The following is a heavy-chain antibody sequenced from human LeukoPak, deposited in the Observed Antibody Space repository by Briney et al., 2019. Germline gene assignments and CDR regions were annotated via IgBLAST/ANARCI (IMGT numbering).Heavy chain of an antibody. CDR1: GFTFSSYD. CDR3: AREPQGFGGGFDF. Sequence: GGSLRLSCAASGFTFSSYDMHWVRQAPGKGLEWVADILYDGSSNYYADSVKGRFTISRDNSKNTLYLQMTSLRAEDTAVYYCAREPQGFGGGFDFWGQGTMVTVSS. V-gene: IGHV3-30*03. D-gene: IGHD1-14*01. J-gene: IGHJ3*01. CDR2: ILYDGSSN.